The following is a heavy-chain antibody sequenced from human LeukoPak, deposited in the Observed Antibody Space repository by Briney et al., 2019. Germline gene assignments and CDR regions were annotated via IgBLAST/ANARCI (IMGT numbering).Heavy chain of an antibody. CDR2: IKEDGSEK. D-gene: IGHD1-1*01. Sequence: PGGSLRLSCAASGSTFNSYWMNWVRQAPGKGLEWVANIKEDGSEKYYVDSVKGRFTISRDNAKNSLYLQMNSLRAEDTAVYYCVRALGTGSYWGQGTLVSVSS. J-gene: IGHJ4*02. CDR1: GSTFNSYW. V-gene: IGHV3-7*01. CDR3: VRALGTGSY.